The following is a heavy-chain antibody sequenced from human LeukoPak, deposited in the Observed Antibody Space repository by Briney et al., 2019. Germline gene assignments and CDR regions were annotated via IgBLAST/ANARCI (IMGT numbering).Heavy chain of an antibody. V-gene: IGHV3-20*04. CDR2: INWNGGST. CDR3: ARVTFHRIAVAGSGEGTEGELFDY. J-gene: IGHJ4*02. D-gene: IGHD6-19*01. CDR1: GFTFDDYG. Sequence: GGSLRLSCAASGFTFDDYGMSWVRHAPGKGLEWVSGINWNGGSTGYADSVKGRFTISRDNAKNSLYLQMNSLRAEDTALYYCARVTFHRIAVAGSGEGTEGELFDYWGQGTLVTVSS.